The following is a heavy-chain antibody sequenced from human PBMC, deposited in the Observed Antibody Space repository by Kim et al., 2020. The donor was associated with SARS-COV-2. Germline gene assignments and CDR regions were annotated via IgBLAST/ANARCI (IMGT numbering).Heavy chain of an antibody. V-gene: IGHV7-4-1*02. CDR2: INTNTGNP. CDR1: GYTFTSYA. D-gene: IGHD3-9*01. J-gene: IGHJ6*02. Sequence: ASVKVSCKASGYTFTSYAMNWVRQAPGQGLEWMGWINTNTGNPTYAQGFTGRFVFSLDTSVSTAYLQISSLKAEDTAVYYCAREDDILTGPIQYYYYGMDVWGQGTTVTVSS. CDR3: AREDDILTGPIQYYYYGMDV.